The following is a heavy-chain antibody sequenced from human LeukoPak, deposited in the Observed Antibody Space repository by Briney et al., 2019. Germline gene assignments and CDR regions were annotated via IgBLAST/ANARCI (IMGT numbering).Heavy chain of an antibody. Sequence: GGSLRLSCTASGFSFSSYWMSWVRQAPGKGLEWVANIKQDGSEKYYVDSVKGRFTISRDNAKNSLYLQMNSLRAEDTAVYYCARDPLWVMVRGACDYWGQGTLVTVSS. CDR3: ARDPLWVMVRGACDY. J-gene: IGHJ4*02. V-gene: IGHV3-7*01. CDR2: IKQDGSEK. CDR1: GFSFSSYW. D-gene: IGHD3-10*01.